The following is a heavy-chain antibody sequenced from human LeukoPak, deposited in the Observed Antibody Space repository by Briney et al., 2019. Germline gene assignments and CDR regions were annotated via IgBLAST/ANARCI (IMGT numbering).Heavy chain of an antibody. D-gene: IGHD6-13*01. V-gene: IGHV1-8*01. Sequence: ASVKVSCKASGYTFTSYDINRVRQATGQGLEWMGWMNPNSGNTGYAQKFQGRVTMTRNTSISTAYMELSSLRSEDTAVYYCARGKGLGIAAAGAFDYWGQGTLVTVSS. CDR1: GYTFTSYD. CDR2: MNPNSGNT. J-gene: IGHJ4*02. CDR3: ARGKGLGIAAAGAFDY.